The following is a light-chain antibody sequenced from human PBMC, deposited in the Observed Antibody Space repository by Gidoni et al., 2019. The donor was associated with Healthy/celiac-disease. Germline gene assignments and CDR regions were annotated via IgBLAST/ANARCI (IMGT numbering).Light chain of an antibody. CDR2: GAS. CDR1: QSVSSN. CDR3: QQYNNWPRIFT. V-gene: IGKV3-15*01. J-gene: IGKJ3*01. Sequence: EIVMTQSQATLSVSPGERATLSCRASQSVSSNLAWYQQKPGQAPRLLIYGASTRATGIPARFSGSGSGTEFTLTISSLQSEDFAVYYCQQYNNWPRIFTFGPGTKVDIK.